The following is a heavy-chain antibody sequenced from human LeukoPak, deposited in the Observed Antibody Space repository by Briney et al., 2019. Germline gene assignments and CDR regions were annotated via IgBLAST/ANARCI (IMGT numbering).Heavy chain of an antibody. Sequence: ASVKVSCKVSGYSVMELSMHWVRQAPGKGLEWMGGFDPEDGETIYAQKFQGRVTMTEDTSTDTAYMELSSLRSEDTAVYYCARAPDDYDFWSGPFDYWGRGTLVTVSS. V-gene: IGHV1-24*01. D-gene: IGHD3-3*01. CDR3: ARAPDDYDFWSGPFDY. J-gene: IGHJ4*02. CDR1: GYSVMELS. CDR2: FDPEDGET.